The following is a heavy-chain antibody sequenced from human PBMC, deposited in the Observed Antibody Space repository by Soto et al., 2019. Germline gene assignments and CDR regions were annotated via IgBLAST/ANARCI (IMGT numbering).Heavy chain of an antibody. CDR2: ISSSGSTI. J-gene: IGHJ4*02. CDR3: ARVTVGADSYFDY. V-gene: IGHV3-11*01. D-gene: IGHD1-26*01. CDR1: GFTFSDYY. Sequence: GGSLRLSCAASGFTFSDYYMSWIRQAPGKGLEWVSYISSSGSTIYYADSVKGRFTISGDNAKNSLYLQMNSLRAEDTAVYYCARVTVGADSYFDYWGQGTLVTVSS.